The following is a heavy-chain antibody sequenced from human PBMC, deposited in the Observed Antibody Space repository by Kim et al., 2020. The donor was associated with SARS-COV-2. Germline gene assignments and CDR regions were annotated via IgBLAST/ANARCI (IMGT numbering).Heavy chain of an antibody. V-gene: IGHV1-2*02. Sequence: ASVKVSCKASGYNFTGYYIHWVRQAPGQGLEWMGWINPNSGGTDYAQKFHGRVTMTRDTSISTTYMELSRLRADDTAVYYCASQPHAAAATWCFDYWGQGALVTVSS. CDR3: ASQPHAAAATWCFDY. D-gene: IGHD2-15*01. CDR1: GYNFTGYY. J-gene: IGHJ4*02. CDR2: INPNSGGT.